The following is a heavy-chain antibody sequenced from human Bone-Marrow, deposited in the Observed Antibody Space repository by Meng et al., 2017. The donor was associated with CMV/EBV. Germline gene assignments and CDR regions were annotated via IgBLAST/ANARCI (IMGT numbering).Heavy chain of an antibody. CDR3: AREWGVGGYSYGPRSYYYYGMDV. CDR1: GFTFSNAW. D-gene: IGHD5-18*01. J-gene: IGHJ6*02. Sequence: GESLKISCAASGFTFSNAWMSWVRQAPGKGLEWVGRIKSKTDGGTTDYAAPVKGRFTISRDDSKNTLYLQMNSLRAEDTAVYYCAREWGVGGYSYGPRSYYYYGMDVWGQGTTVTFSS. CDR2: IKSKTDGGTT. V-gene: IGHV3-15*01.